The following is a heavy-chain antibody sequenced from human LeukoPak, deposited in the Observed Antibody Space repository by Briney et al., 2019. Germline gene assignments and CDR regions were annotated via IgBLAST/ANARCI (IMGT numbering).Heavy chain of an antibody. CDR3: ATIDVKTYCTNTNCYPRFQR. CDR2: FDPEDGEK. D-gene: IGHD2-2*01. V-gene: IGHV1-24*01. J-gene: IGHJ1*01. CDR1: GHALTDFF. Sequence: ASVKVSCKVSGHALTDFFIHWVRQAPGKGLEWMGGFDPEDGEKVYAQKFQGRVTMTEDTSTDTAFMGLGSLRSEDTAVYYCATIDVKTYCTNTNCYPRFQRWGQGTLVTVSS.